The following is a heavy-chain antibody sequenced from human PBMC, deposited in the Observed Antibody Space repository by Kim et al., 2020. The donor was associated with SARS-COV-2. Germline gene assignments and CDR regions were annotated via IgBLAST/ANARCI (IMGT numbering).Heavy chain of an antibody. CDR2: INHSGST. CDR3: ARGSQKRVSSGFLNY. CDR1: GGSFSGYY. D-gene: IGHD6-19*01. V-gene: IGHV4-34*01. J-gene: IGHJ4*02. Sequence: SETLSLTCAVYGGSFSGYYWSWIRQPPGKGLEWIGEINHSGSTHYNPSLKSRVTISVDTSKNQFSLKLTSVTAADTAVYYCARGSQKRVSSGFLNYWGQGTLVTVSS.